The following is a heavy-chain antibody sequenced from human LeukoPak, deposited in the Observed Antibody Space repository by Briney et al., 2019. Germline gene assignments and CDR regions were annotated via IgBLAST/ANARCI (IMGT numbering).Heavy chain of an antibody. CDR2: ISTLSSYI. CDR3: ARGRDTIFGAIAPP. J-gene: IGHJ5*02. D-gene: IGHD3-3*01. Sequence: GGSLRLSGAASGFTFSSYSMNWGGQAPGKGREWGASISTLSSYIYYPASLKPRFPISRDNPQNSLYLQLNSLRAEDTAVYYCARGRDTIFGAIAPPWAQGTLVTVSS. CDR1: GFTFSSYS. V-gene: IGHV3-21*01.